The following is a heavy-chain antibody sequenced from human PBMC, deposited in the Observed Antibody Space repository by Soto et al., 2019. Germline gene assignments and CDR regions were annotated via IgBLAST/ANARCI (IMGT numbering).Heavy chain of an antibody. V-gene: IGHV1-58*02. CDR1: GFTFTSSS. CDR2: IVVGSGNT. CDR3: AADGELAAAFDI. D-gene: IGHD1-1*01. Sequence: SVKVSCKASGFTFTSSSMQWVRQARGQRLEWIGWIVVGSGNTNYAQKFQERVTITRDMSTSTAYMELSSLRSEDTAVYYCAADGELAAAFDIWGQGTMVTVSS. J-gene: IGHJ3*02.